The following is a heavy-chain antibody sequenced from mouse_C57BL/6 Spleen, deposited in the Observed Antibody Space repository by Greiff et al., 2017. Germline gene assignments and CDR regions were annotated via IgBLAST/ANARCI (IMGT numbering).Heavy chain of an antibody. CDR1: GYTFTDHT. Sequence: VQLQQSDAVLVKPGASVKISCKVSGYTFTDHTIHWMKQRPEQGLEWIGYIYPRDGSTNYNEKFKGKATLTADKSSSTAYMQLNSLTSEDSAVYFCARGDNTLVGYYGMGYWGQGTSVTVSA. J-gene: IGHJ4*01. D-gene: IGHD1-3*01. CDR2: IYPRDGST. CDR3: ARGDNTLVGYYGMGY. V-gene: IGHV1-78*01.